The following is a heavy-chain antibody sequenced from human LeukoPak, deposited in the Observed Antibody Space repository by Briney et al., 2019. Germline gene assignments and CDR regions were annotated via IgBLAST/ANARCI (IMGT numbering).Heavy chain of an antibody. D-gene: IGHD3-3*01. J-gene: IGHJ4*02. CDR3: ARVHLTIFGVVPDY. CDR2: IDWDDDK. CDR1: GSSLSTSGMC. Sequence: ESGPTLVNPTQTLTLTCTFSGSSLSTSGMCVSWIRQPPGKALEWLARIDWDDDKYYSTSLKTRLTISKDTSKNQVVLTMTNMDPVDTATYYCARVHLTIFGVVPDYWGQGTLVTVSS. V-gene: IGHV2-70*11.